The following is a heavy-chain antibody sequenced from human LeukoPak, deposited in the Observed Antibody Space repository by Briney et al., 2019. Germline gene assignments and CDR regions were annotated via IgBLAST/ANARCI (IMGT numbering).Heavy chain of an antibody. J-gene: IGHJ4*02. CDR1: GFSFSGHW. Sequence: PGGSLRLSCTASGFSFSGHWMHWARQLPGKGLVWVSRISPTGTTTSYADSVTGRFTVYKDNSKNTLSLQMNSLRAEDTSVYYCARGHSCGWYYFDYWGQGTLVTVSS. CDR3: ARGHSCGWYYFDY. CDR2: ISPTGTTT. D-gene: IGHD6-19*01. V-gene: IGHV3-74*01.